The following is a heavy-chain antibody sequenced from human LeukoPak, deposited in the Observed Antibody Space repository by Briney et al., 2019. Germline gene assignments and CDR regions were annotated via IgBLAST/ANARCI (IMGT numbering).Heavy chain of an antibody. Sequence: PSETLSLTCTVSGGSISSSSYYWGWIRQPPGKGLEWIGSIYYSGSTYYNPSLKSRVTISVDTSKNQFSLKLSSVTAADTAVYYCARRQLEYYYGSGSYFDWGQGTLVTVSS. CDR3: ARRQLEYYYGSGSYFD. J-gene: IGHJ4*02. V-gene: IGHV4-39*01. CDR2: IYYSGST. D-gene: IGHD3-10*01. CDR1: GGSISSSSYY.